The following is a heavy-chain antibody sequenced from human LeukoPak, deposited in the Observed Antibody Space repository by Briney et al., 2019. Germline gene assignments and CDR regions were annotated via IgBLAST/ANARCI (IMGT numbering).Heavy chain of an antibody. D-gene: IGHD2-21*02. CDR1: GGTYSSYA. CDR3: AREPLGCGGDCHFDY. J-gene: IGHJ4*02. V-gene: IGHV1-69*13. CDR2: IIPIYNPV. Sequence: SVKVSCKTSGGTYSSYAFSWMRQAPGQGLEWVGRIIPIYNPVDYTQRFQGRVTITADESTNIVYLELSSLRYDDTAVYYCAREPLGCGGDCHFDYWGQGTLVTVSS.